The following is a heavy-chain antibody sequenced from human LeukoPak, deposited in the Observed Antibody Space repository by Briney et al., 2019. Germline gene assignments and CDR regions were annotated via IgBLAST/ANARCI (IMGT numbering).Heavy chain of an antibody. V-gene: IGHV3-23*01. J-gene: IGHJ4*02. D-gene: IGHD2-15*01. CDR2: ISGSGGST. CDR1: GFTFSSYA. CDR3: AEDKSLIWPFYYFDY. Sequence: GGSLRLSCAASGFTFSSYAMSWVRQAPGKGLEWVSAISGSGGSTYYADSVKGRFTISRDNSKNTLYLQMNSLRAEDTAVYYCAEDKSLIWPFYYFDYWGQGTLVTVSS.